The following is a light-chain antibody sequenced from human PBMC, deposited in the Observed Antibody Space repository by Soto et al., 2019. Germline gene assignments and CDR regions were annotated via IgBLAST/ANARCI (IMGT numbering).Light chain of an antibody. CDR3: ASYAGNNNSEGI. CDR2: EVS. CDR1: SSDVGGYNS. Sequence: QSALTQPPSASGSPGQSVTISCTGTSSDVGGYNSVSWYQQHPGKAPKLMIYEVSKRPSGVHDRFSGSKSGNTASLTVTGLQTEDEADYYCASYAGNNNSEGIFGTGTKLTVL. J-gene: IGLJ1*01. V-gene: IGLV2-8*01.